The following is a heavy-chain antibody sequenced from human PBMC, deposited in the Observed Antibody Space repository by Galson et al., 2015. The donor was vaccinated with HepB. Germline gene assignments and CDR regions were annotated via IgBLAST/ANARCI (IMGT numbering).Heavy chain of an antibody. J-gene: IGHJ4*02. Sequence: SLRLSCAASGFTFSSYWMSWVRQAPGKGLEWVANIKQDGSERYYVDSVKGRFTISRDNAKNSLYLQMNSLRAEDTAVYYCARNPEVPHYYDSSGYLDYWGQGTLVTVSS. D-gene: IGHD3-22*01. CDR1: GFTFSSYW. CDR3: ARNPEVPHYYDSSGYLDY. CDR2: IKQDGSER. V-gene: IGHV3-7*03.